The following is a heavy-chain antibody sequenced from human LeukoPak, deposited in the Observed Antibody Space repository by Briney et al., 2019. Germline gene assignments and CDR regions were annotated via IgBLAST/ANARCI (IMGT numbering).Heavy chain of an antibody. CDR2: ILYDGSNK. V-gene: IGHV3-30*18. CDR3: AKGHGSGSYYGDY. D-gene: IGHD3-10*01. CDR1: GFTFSSYG. Sequence: GGSLRLSCAASGFTFSSYGMPWVRQAPGKGLEWVAVILYDGSNKYYADSVKGRFTISRDNSKNTLYLQMNSLRAEDTAVYYCAKGHGSGSYYGDYWGQGTLVTVSS. J-gene: IGHJ4*02.